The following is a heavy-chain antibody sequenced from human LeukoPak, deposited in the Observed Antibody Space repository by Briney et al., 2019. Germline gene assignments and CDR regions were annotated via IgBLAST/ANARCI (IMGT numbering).Heavy chain of an antibody. V-gene: IGHV3-48*01. CDR1: GLTFSTYS. J-gene: IGHJ5*02. CDR2: ISSDSGAR. D-gene: IGHD2-15*01. CDR3: ARATQPGFDP. Sequence: GGSLRLSCGASGLTFSTYSMNWVRQAPGKGLEWVSYISSDSGARYYADSVKGRFTISRDNAKNSLYLQMNSLKAEDTAVYYCARATQPGFDPWGQGTLVTVSS.